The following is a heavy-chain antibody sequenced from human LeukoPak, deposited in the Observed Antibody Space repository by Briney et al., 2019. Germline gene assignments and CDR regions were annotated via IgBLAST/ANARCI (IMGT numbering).Heavy chain of an antibody. CDR2: IIPIFGTA. Sequence: SVKVSCKASGDTFSNYALSWVRQAPGQGLEWMGGIIPIFGTANYAQKFQGRVTITADESTSTAYMELSSLRSEDTAVYYCARESGYYYDSSGYDNSFQHWGQGTLVTVSS. V-gene: IGHV1-69*01. J-gene: IGHJ1*01. D-gene: IGHD3-22*01. CDR1: GDTFSNYA. CDR3: ARESGYYYDSSGYDNSFQH.